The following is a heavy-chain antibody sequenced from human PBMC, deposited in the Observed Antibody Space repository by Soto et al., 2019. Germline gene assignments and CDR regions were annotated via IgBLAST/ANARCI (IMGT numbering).Heavy chain of an antibody. Sequence: VASVKVSCKATGYTFRNYAMHWVRQAPGQGLEWMGWINGGNGNTKYSQKFQGRVTITRDTSASTAYMELSSLRSEDTAVYYCARDGPIYDILSARYFYGMDVWGQGTTVTVSS. CDR3: ARDGPIYDILSARYFYGMDV. J-gene: IGHJ6*02. V-gene: IGHV1-3*01. CDR2: INGGNGNT. D-gene: IGHD3-9*01. CDR1: GYTFRNYA.